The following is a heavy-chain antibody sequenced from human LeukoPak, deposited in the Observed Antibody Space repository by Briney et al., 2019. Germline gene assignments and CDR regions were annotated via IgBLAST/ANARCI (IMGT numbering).Heavy chain of an antibody. V-gene: IGHV3-7*01. Sequence: GGSLRLSCAASGFTFSSYWMSWVRQAPGKGLEWVATIKQDGSEKYYVDSVKGRFTISRDNAKTSLYLQMNSLRAEDTAVYYCARDLSGVTGYTYGRGIDYWGQGTLVTVSS. CDR3: ARDLSGVTGYTYGRGIDY. CDR1: GFTFSSYW. J-gene: IGHJ4*02. CDR2: IKQDGSEK. D-gene: IGHD5-18*01.